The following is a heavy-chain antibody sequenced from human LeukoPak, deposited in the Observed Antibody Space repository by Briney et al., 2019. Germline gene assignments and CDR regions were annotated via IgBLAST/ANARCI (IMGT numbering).Heavy chain of an antibody. V-gene: IGHV1-2*02. CDR2: INPNSGGT. D-gene: IGHD4-23*01. Sequence: ASVKVSCKASGYTFTGYYMHWVRQAPGQGLEWMGWINPNSGGTNYAQSFQGRVTMTRDTSISTAYMELSSLRYDDTAVYYCARDGALTTVALPQYYFDYWGQGTLVTVSS. CDR1: GYTFTGYY. J-gene: IGHJ4*02. CDR3: ARDGALTTVALPQYYFDY.